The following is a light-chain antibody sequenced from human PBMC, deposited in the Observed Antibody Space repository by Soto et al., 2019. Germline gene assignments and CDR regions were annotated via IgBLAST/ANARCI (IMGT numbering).Light chain of an antibody. CDR2: RAS. CDR1: QSVSSN. J-gene: IGKJ2*01. CDR3: QQYNTWPPRYT. Sequence: EIVMTQSPATLSVSPGERATLSCRASQSVSSNLAWYQQKPGQAPRLLIYRASIRATGIPARFSGSGSGTEFTLTISSLQSEDFAVYYCQQYNTWPPRYTFGQGTKLEIK. V-gene: IGKV3D-15*01.